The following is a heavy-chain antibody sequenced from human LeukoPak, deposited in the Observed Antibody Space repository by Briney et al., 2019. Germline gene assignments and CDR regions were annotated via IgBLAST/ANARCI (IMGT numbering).Heavy chain of an antibody. D-gene: IGHD2-2*01. J-gene: IGHJ4*02. V-gene: IGHV3-15*01. CDR1: GYSISSGYY. CDR2: IKSKTDGGTT. CDR3: TTDLIVVVPAAMPGLSSGDYVL. Sequence: ETLSLTCTVSGYSISSGYYWGWIRQPPGKGLEWVGRIKSKTDGGTTDYAAPVKGRFTISRDDSKNTLYLQMNSLKTEDTAVYYCTTDLIVVVPAAMPGLSSGDYVLWGQGTLVTVSS.